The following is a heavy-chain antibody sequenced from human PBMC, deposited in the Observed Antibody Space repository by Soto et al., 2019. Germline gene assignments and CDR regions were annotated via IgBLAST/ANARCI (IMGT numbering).Heavy chain of an antibody. CDR2: IRGDGSRE. D-gene: IGHD4-17*01. V-gene: IGHV3-7*05. Sequence: DVQLVESGGDLVQPGGSLRLSCAASGFTFGNYWMAWVRQAPGKGLEWVANIRGDGSREYYLDSVRGRFSVSRDNAQESLYLQMTGLRVEDTAVYYCARYVNYGDGTAYDDVFDIWGQGTVVTVSS. CDR3: ARYVNYGDGTAYDDVFDI. CDR1: GFTFGNYW. J-gene: IGHJ3*02.